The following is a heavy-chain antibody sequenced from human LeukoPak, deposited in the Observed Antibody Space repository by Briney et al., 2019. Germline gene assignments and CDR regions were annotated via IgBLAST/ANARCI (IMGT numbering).Heavy chain of an antibody. CDR3: ARGYDRELDY. CDR1: GFTLSDYH. CDR2: ISSRNTYT. Sequence: GGSLRLSRAASGFTLSDYHMSWIRQAPGKGLEWVSYISSRNTYTKYADSVKGRLTISRDNAKNSLYLQMNSLRVEDTAVYYCARGYDRELDYWGQGTLVTVSS. D-gene: IGHD1-26*01. J-gene: IGHJ4*02. V-gene: IGHV3-11*05.